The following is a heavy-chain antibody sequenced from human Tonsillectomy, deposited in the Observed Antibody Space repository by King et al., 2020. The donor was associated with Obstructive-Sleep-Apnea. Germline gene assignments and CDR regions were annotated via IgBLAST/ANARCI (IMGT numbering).Heavy chain of an antibody. CDR3: ARLDNAYCGGACRDY. V-gene: IGHV5-51*01. Sequence: QLVQSGAEVKKPGESLKISCKGSGYSFASYWIGWVRQVPGKGLEWMGIIFPVDSDTRYSPSFQGQVTISADKSISTAYLPWSSLKASDTAMYYCARLDNAYCGGACRDYWGQGSLVTVSS. CDR2: IFPVDSDT. J-gene: IGHJ4*02. D-gene: IGHD2-21*02. CDR1: GYSFASYW.